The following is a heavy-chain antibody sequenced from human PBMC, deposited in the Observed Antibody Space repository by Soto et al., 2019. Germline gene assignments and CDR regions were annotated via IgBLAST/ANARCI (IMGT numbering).Heavy chain of an antibody. Sequence: RGESLKISCKSSGYSLATYWITWVRQMPGKGLEWMGRIDPSDSYINYSPSFQGRVTISADKSLNTAYLQWSSLEASDTAMYYCARLGDCSGGSCFSRYYYHGMDVWGQGTTVTVS. D-gene: IGHD2-15*01. CDR3: ARLGDCSGGSCFSRYYYHGMDV. CDR2: IDPSDSYI. V-gene: IGHV5-10-1*01. J-gene: IGHJ6*02. CDR1: GYSLATYW.